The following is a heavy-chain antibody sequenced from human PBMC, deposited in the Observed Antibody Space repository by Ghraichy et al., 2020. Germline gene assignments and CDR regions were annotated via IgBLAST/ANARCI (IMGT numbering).Heavy chain of an antibody. V-gene: IGHV4-59*01. D-gene: IGHD3-10*01. CDR1: GGSISSYY. CDR3: ARENREHYGSGHYGMDV. Sequence: SETLSLTCTVSGGSISSYYWSWIRQPPGKGLEWIGYIYYSGSTNYNPSLKSRVTISVDTSKNQFSLQLSSVTAADTAVYYCARENREHYGSGHYGMDVWGQGTTVTVSS. CDR2: IYYSGST. J-gene: IGHJ6*02.